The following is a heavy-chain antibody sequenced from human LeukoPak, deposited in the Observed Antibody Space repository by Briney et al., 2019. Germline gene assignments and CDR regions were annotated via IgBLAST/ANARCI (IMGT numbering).Heavy chain of an antibody. V-gene: IGHV4-34*01. CDR3: AREASRYYYYYMDV. CDR1: GGSFSGYY. CDR2: INHSGST. J-gene: IGHJ6*03. Sequence: SETLSLTCAVYGGSFSGYYWSWIRQPPGKGLGLIGEINHSGSTNYNPSLKSRVTISVDTSKNQFSLKLSSVTAADTAVYYCAREASRYYYYYMDVWGKGTTVTVSS.